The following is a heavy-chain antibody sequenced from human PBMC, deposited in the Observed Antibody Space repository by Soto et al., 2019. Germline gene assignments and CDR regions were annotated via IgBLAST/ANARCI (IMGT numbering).Heavy chain of an antibody. Sequence: GESLKISCKGSGYTFTSNWIGWVRQMPGKGLEWMGIIYPGDSETRYSPSFQGQVTISADKSINTAYLQWSSLKASDTAIYYCARLRRQWLAPGYWGQGTLVTVSS. CDR2: IYPGDSET. CDR3: ARLRRQWLAPGY. D-gene: IGHD6-19*01. J-gene: IGHJ4*02. V-gene: IGHV5-51*01. CDR1: GYTFTSNW.